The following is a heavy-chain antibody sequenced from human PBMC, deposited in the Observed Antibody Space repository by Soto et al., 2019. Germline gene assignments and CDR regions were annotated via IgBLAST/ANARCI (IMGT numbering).Heavy chain of an antibody. V-gene: IGHV1-3*04. Sequence: ASVKVSCKASGYTFINYAIHWVRQAPGQRLEWMGWINTGNGNTQYSQKFQGRVTITRDTYASAAYMELSSLRSEETAGYYCARDSRLSSSNNWFDHWGQGTLVTVSS. CDR3: ARDSRLSSSNNWFDH. CDR1: GYTFINYA. J-gene: IGHJ5*02. D-gene: IGHD6-6*01. CDR2: INTGNGNT.